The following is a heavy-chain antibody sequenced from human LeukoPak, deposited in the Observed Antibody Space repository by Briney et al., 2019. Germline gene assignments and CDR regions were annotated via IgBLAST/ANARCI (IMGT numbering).Heavy chain of an antibody. D-gene: IGHD3-10*01. V-gene: IGHV4-34*01. CDR3: ARAIPYYYGSRSPRLVWYFDL. Sequence: SETLSLTCAVYGGSFSGYYWSWIRQPPGKGLEWIGEINHSGSTNYNPSLKSRVTISVDTSKNQFSLKLSSVTAADTAVYYCARAIPYYYGSRSPRLVWYFDLWGRGTLVTVSS. J-gene: IGHJ2*01. CDR2: INHSGST. CDR1: GGSFSGYY.